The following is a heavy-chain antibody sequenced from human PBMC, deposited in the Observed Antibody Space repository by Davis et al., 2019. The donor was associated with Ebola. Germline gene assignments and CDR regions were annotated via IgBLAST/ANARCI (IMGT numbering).Heavy chain of an antibody. J-gene: IGHJ6*04. CDR3: ARDFYLTVTHQVITEHYYYGMDV. Sequence: AASVKVSCKASGYTFTSYYMHWVRQAPGQGLEWMGIINPSGGSTSHAQKFQGRVTMTRDTSTSTVYMELSSLRSEDTAVYYCARDFYLTVTHQVITEHYYYGMDVWGKGTTVTVSS. CDR2: INPSGGST. V-gene: IGHV1-46*01. D-gene: IGHD4-17*01. CDR1: GYTFTSYY.